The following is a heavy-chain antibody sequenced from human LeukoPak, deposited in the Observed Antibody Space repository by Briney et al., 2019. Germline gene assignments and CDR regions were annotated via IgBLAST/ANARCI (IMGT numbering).Heavy chain of an antibody. Sequence: PSQTLSPTCTVSGGSISSGSYYWSWIRQPAGKGLEWIGRIYTSGSTNYNPSLKSRVTISVDTSKNQFSLKLSSVTAADTAMYYCARDTIVVVPADPIKWGSYYYYMDVWGKGTMVTVSS. CDR2: IYTSGST. J-gene: IGHJ6*03. CDR1: GGSISSGSYY. D-gene: IGHD2-2*01. V-gene: IGHV4-61*02. CDR3: ARDTIVVVPADPIKWGSYYYYMDV.